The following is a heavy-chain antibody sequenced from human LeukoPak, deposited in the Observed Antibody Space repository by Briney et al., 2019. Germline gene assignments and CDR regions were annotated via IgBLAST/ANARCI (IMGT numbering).Heavy chain of an antibody. J-gene: IGHJ4*02. CDR1: GDSISSSTYY. V-gene: IGHV4-39*01. Sequence: SETLSLTCTVSGDSISSSTYYWGWVRQPPGKGLEWIGEIYHSGSTNYNPSLKSRVTISVDKSKNQFSLKLSSVTAADTAVYYCARPSYDFWSGHHFDYWGQGTLVTVSS. CDR3: ARPSYDFWSGHHFDY. CDR2: IYHSGST. D-gene: IGHD3-3*01.